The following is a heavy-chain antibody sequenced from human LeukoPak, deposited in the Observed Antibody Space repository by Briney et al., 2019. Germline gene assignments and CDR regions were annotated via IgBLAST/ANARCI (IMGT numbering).Heavy chain of an antibody. J-gene: IGHJ4*02. Sequence: PGGSLRLSCAASGFTFDDYAMHWVRQAPGKGLEWVSLISWDGGSTYYADSVKGRFTISRDNSKNSLYLQMNSLRAEDTALYYCAKDGGDGSGINYWGQGTLVTVSS. V-gene: IGHV3-43D*03. CDR3: AKDGGDGSGINY. D-gene: IGHD3-10*01. CDR1: GFTFDDYA. CDR2: ISWDGGST.